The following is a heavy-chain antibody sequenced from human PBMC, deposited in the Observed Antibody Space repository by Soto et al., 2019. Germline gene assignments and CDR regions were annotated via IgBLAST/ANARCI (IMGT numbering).Heavy chain of an antibody. CDR3: ARDGVPAALGY. D-gene: IGHD2-2*01. CDR1: GVSVSSGSYY. CDR2: IYYSGST. J-gene: IGHJ4*02. Sequence: SETLSLSCTVSGVSVSSGSYYWSWIRQPPGKGLEWIGYIYYSGSTNYNPSLKSRVTISVDTSKNQFSLKLSSVTAADTAVYYCARDGVPAALGYWGQGTLVTVSS. V-gene: IGHV4-61*01.